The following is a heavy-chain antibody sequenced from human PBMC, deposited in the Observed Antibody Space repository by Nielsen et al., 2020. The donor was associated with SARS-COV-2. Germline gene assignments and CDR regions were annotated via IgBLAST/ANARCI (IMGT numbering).Heavy chain of an antibody. J-gene: IGHJ6*03. CDR2: IYYSGST. CDR3: ARGKKSLSGAFLTFYYYYYMDV. Sequence: CQAPGKGLEWIGSIYYSGSTYYNPSLKSRVTMSVDTSKSQFSLKLSSVTAADTAIYFCARGKKSLSGAFLTFYYYYYMDVWGKGTAVTVSS. V-gene: IGHV4-39*01. D-gene: IGHD3-3*01.